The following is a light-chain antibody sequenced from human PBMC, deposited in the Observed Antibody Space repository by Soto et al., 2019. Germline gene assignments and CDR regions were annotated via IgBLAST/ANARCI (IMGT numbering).Light chain of an antibody. V-gene: IGKV1-39*01. J-gene: IGKJ2*01. CDR1: QSISSY. CDR3: QQSSSTLYT. CDR2: AAS. Sequence: DIQMTQSPSSLSASVGDRVTITCRASQSISSYLNWYQQKPGKAPKLLIYAASSLQRGAPSRFSGSGSGTAFPHTISSLQPEDFATYYCQQSSSTLYTFGQGTRLEIK.